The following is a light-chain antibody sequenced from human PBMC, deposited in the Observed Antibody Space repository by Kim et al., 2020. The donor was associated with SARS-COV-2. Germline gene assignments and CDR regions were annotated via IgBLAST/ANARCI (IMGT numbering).Light chain of an antibody. CDR1: SSDVGGYNR. CDR3: SSYTTSSTLV. CDR2: EVN. V-gene: IGLV2-18*02. J-gene: IGLJ2*01. Sequence: GRSVTISCTGTSSDVGGYNRVSWYQQPPGTAPKLMIYEVNNRPSGVPDRFSGSKSGNTASLTISGLQTEDEADYYCSSYTTSSTLVFGGGTKVTVL.